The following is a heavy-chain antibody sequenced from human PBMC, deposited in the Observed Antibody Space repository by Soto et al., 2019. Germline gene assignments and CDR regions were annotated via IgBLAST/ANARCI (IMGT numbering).Heavy chain of an antibody. J-gene: IGHJ6*02. V-gene: IGHV3-23*01. Sequence: GSLRLSCAASGFTFRNYSMSWVRQAPGKGLEWASGMNSSGRSYYADSVKGRFTISRDTSKNMLYLQMNSLRADDTAVFYCAKALQYSSSRDYFYYGMTSGAKAPRSPSP. CDR1: GFTFRNYS. D-gene: IGHD6-6*01. CDR3: AKALQYSSSRDYFYYGMTS. CDR2: MNSSGRS.